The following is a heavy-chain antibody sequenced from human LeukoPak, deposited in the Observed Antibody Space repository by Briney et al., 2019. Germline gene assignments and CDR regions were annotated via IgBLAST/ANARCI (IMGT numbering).Heavy chain of an antibody. CDR3: AARFGGEEVAFDI. J-gene: IGHJ3*02. CDR2: IYYSGST. V-gene: IGHV4-31*11. D-gene: IGHD2-21*01. Sequence: SETLSLTCAVYGGSFSGYYWSWIRQHPGKGLEWIGYIYYSGSTYYNPSLKSRVTISVDTSKNQFSLKLSSVTAADTAVYYCAARFGGEEVAFDIWGQGTMVTVSS. CDR1: GGSFSGYY.